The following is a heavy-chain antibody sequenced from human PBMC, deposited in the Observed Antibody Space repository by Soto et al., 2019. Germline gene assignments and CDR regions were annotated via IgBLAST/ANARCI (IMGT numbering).Heavy chain of an antibody. CDR2: INAGNGNT. Sequence: GASVKVSCKASGYTFTSYAMHWVRQAPGQRLEWMGWINAGNGNTKYSQKFQGRVTITRDTSASTAYMELSSLRSEDTAVYYCAVDILTGYSTPFDIWGQGTMVTVSS. CDR1: GYTFTSYA. J-gene: IGHJ3*02. V-gene: IGHV1-3*01. D-gene: IGHD3-9*01. CDR3: AVDILTGYSTPFDI.